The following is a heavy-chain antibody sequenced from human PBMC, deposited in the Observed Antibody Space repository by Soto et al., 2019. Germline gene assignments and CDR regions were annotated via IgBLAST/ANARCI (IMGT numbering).Heavy chain of an antibody. J-gene: IGHJ6*02. CDR2: IKQDGSEK. CDR1: GFTFSSYW. V-gene: IGHV3-7*01. CDR3: ARENYDILTGYYYYYGMDV. D-gene: IGHD3-9*01. Sequence: GGSLRLSCAASGFTFSSYWMSWVRQAPGKGLEWVANIKQDGSEKYYEDSVKGRFTISRDNAKNSLYLQMNSLRAEDTAVYYCARENYDILTGYYYYYGMDVWGQGTTVTVSS.